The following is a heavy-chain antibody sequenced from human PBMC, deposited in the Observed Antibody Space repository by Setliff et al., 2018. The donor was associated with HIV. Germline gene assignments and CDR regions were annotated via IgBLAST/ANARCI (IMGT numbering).Heavy chain of an antibody. D-gene: IGHD5-12*01. CDR3: ARVGHTRGYSGYDVYDYYMDV. CDR2: IMYNEGN. V-gene: IGHV4-59*11. Sequence: SETLSLTCSVSGGSISSHYWGWIRQPPGRGLEWIGYIMYNEGNNFNPSLKSRVTISVDTSKNELSLRLSSVTAADSAVYYCARVGHTRGYSGYDVYDYYMDVWGEGTTVTVSS. J-gene: IGHJ6*03. CDR1: GGSISSHY.